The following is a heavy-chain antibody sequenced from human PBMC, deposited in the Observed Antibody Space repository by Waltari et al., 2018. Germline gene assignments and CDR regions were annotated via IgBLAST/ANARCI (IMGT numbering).Heavy chain of an antibody. V-gene: IGHV3-21*01. CDR3: ARDQDYYGSGSVGY. CDR2: ISSSSSYI. Sequence: EVQLVESGGGLVKPGGSLRLSCAASGFTFSRYSMHWVRQAPGKGLQWVSSISSSSSYIYYADSVKGRFTISRDNAKNSLYLQMNSLRAEDTAVYYCARDQDYYGSGSVGYWGQGTLVTVSS. J-gene: IGHJ4*02. D-gene: IGHD3-10*01. CDR1: GFTFSRYS.